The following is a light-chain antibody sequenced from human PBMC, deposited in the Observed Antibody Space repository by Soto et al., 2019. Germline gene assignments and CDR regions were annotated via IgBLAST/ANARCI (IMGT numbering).Light chain of an antibody. CDR3: SSFAGGNIYV. Sequence: QSALTQPPSASGSPGQSVTISCTGTSSDVGGYNYVSWHQQHPGKAPKLITYDVTKRPSGVPDRFSGSKSGYTASLTVSGLQAEDEADYYCSSFAGGNIYVFGTGTKVTVL. CDR2: DVT. J-gene: IGLJ1*01. V-gene: IGLV2-8*01. CDR1: SSDVGGYNY.